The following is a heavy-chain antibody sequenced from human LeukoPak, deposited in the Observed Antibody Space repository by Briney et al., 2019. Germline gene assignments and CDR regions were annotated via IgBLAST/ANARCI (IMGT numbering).Heavy chain of an antibody. CDR2: ISAYDGNT. J-gene: IGHJ4*02. V-gene: IGHV1-18*01. D-gene: IGHD5-12*01. CDR3: AREQGGYSGSADY. CDR1: GYTFSSYG. Sequence: ASVKVSCKASGYTFSSYGISWVRQAPGQGLEWVGWISAYDGNTNYAQKFQGRVTMTTDTSTTTAYMELRSLRSDDTAVYYCAREQGGYSGSADYWGQGTLVTVSS.